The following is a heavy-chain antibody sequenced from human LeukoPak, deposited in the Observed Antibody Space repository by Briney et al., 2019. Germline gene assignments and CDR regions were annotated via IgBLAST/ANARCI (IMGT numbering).Heavy chain of an antibody. J-gene: IGHJ4*02. Sequence: ASVKVSCKASGYTFTGYYMHWVRQAPGQGLEWMGWINPNSGGTNYAQKFQGRVTMTRDTSISTAYMELSRLRSDDTAVYYCAREDSSGDYPFFDYWGQGTLVTVSS. V-gene: IGHV1-2*02. D-gene: IGHD3-22*01. CDR2: INPNSGGT. CDR3: AREDSSGDYPFFDY. CDR1: GYTFTGYY.